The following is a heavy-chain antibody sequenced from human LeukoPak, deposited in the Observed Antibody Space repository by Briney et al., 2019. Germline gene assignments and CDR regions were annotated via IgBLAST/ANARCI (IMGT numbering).Heavy chain of an antibody. J-gene: IGHJ4*02. Sequence: ASVKVSCKVSGYTLIELSMHWVRQAPGKGLEWMGGFDPEDGETVYAQKFQGRVTMTEDTSTDTAYMELRSLRSEDTAVYYCAATGYSYGSYYFDYWGQGTLVTVSS. V-gene: IGHV1-24*01. CDR1: GYTLIELS. CDR2: FDPEDGET. D-gene: IGHD5-18*01. CDR3: AATGYSYGSYYFDY.